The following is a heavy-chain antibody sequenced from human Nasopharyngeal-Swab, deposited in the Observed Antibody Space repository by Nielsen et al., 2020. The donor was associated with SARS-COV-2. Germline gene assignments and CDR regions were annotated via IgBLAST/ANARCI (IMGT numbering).Heavy chain of an antibody. CDR1: GYTFTSYD. CDR3: ATGPAVVVPAAIDY. J-gene: IGHJ4*02. D-gene: IGHD2-2*02. Sequence: ASVKVSCKASGYTFTSYDINWVRQATGQGLEWMGWMNPNSGNTGYARKFQGRVTMTRNTSISTAYMELSSLRSEDTAVYYCATGPAVVVPAAIDYWGQGTLVTVSS. CDR2: MNPNSGNT. V-gene: IGHV1-8*01.